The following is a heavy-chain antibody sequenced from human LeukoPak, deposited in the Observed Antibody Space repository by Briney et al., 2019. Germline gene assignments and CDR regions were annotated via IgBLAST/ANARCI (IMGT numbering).Heavy chain of an antibody. D-gene: IGHD2-2*01. J-gene: IGHJ4*02. CDR2: IDWDDDK. CDR3: ARMHCSSTSCYGDC. CDR1: EFSPSTSGMC. V-gene: IGHV2-70*11. Sequence: SGPTLVNPTQTLTLTCTFSEFSPSTSGMCVSWIRQPPGKALEWLARIDWDDDKYYSTSLKTRLTISKDTSKNQVVLTMTNMDPVDTATYYCARMHCSSTSCYGDCWGQGTLVTVSS.